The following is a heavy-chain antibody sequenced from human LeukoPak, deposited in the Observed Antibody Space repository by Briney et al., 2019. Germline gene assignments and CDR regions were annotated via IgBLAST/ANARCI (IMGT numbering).Heavy chain of an antibody. CDR2: IRYDGSNK. V-gene: IGHV3-30*02. D-gene: IGHD2-2*01. CDR1: GFTFSSYG. J-gene: IGHJ3*02. CDR3: ANPGGIVVVPAANDAFDI. Sequence: GGSLRLSCAASGFTFSSYGMHWVRQAPGKGLEWVAFIRYDGSNKYYADSVKGRFTISRDNSKNTLYLQMKSLRAEDTAVYYCANPGGIVVVPAANDAFDIWGQGTMVTVSS.